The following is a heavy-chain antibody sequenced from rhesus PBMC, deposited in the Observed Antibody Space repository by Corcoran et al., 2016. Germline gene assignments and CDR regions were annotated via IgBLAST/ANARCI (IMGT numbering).Heavy chain of an antibody. CDR1: GGSISSGYNY. J-gene: IGHJ4*01. CDR2: IPYTGTT. Sequence: QVQLQESGPGLVKPSETLSLTCAVSGGSISSGYNYWSWIRQPPGKGLEWIGYIPYTGTTNYTPSRKSRVTFSREASKNQFSLKLSSVTAADSAVYYCVKHSVAVYGSFDYWGQGVLVTVSS. CDR3: VKHSVAVYGSFDY. V-gene: IGHV4-122*02. D-gene: IGHD3-22*01.